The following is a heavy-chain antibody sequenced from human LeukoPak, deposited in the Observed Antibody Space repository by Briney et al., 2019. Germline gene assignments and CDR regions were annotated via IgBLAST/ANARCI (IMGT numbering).Heavy chain of an antibody. Sequence: TGGSMTLSCAVSGLTFNTLTLNCVRQAAGEVREWVASIRSGSVYIYYGNSRAGRLTISRDHVKKSPSRQVTSLRAEDTAVYYCARDGDYGTPVGDNYHYMDVWGKGTTVTVSS. J-gene: IGHJ6*03. D-gene: IGHD4/OR15-4a*01. CDR1: GLTFNTLT. V-gene: IGHV3-21*01. CDR3: ARDGDYGTPVGDNYHYMDV. CDR2: IRSGSVYI.